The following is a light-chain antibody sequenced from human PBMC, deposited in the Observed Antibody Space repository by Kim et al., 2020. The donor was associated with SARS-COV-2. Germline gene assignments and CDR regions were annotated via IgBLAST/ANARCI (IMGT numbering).Light chain of an antibody. CDR1: TIGSKS. Sequence: APGKTDRITCGGNTIGSKSGHWYQQKPGQAPVLVIYYDSDRPSGIPERFSGSNSGNTATLTISRVEAGDEADYYCQVWDSSSDHPVFGGGTKLTVL. V-gene: IGLV3-21*04. J-gene: IGLJ3*02. CDR2: YDS. CDR3: QVWDSSSDHPV.